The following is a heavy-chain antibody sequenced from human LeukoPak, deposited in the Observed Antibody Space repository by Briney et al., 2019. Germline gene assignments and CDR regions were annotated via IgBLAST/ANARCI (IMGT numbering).Heavy chain of an antibody. J-gene: IGHJ3*02. D-gene: IGHD2-2*01. CDR2: TYYSGST. CDR3: ARDERDQLLFIGNAFDI. CDR1: GASISSGDYY. V-gene: IGHV4-30-4*01. Sequence: PSETLSLTCTVSGASISSGDYYWSWLRQPPGKGLEWIGYTYYSGSTYYNPSLKSRVTISVDTSKNQFSLKLSSVTAADTAVYYCARDERDQLLFIGNAFDIWGQGTMVTVSS.